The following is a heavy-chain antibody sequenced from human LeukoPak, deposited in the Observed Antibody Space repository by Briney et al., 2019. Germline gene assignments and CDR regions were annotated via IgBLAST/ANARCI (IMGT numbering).Heavy chain of an antibody. J-gene: IGHJ4*02. CDR2: LYSGGST. Sequence: GGSLRLSCAASGFTVSSNYMSWVRQAPGKGLEWVSVLYSGGSTYYADSVKGRFTISRDDSKNTLYLQMNSLRAEDTAVYYCARDRHDYGDYYFDYWGQGTLVTVSS. CDR3: ARDRHDYGDYYFDY. V-gene: IGHV3-53*01. D-gene: IGHD4-17*01. CDR1: GFTVSSNY.